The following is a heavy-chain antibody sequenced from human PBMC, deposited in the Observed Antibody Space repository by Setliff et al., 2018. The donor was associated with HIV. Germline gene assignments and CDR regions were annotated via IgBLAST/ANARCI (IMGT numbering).Heavy chain of an antibody. Sequence: ASVKVSCKASGGTFSLYAINWVRQAPGQGLEWMGGIIPIFNTANYAQKFQGRVTITADGSKSTAYMELSSLRFEDTATYYCARDQATGYEKVWFSWIDPWGQGTLVTVSS. D-gene: IGHD5-12*01. V-gene: IGHV1-69*13. CDR2: IIPIFNTA. J-gene: IGHJ5*02. CDR1: GGTFSLYA. CDR3: ARDQATGYEKVWFSWIDP.